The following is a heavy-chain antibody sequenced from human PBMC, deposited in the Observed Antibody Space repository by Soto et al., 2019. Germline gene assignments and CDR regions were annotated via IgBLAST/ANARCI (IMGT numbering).Heavy chain of an antibody. D-gene: IGHD6-25*01. J-gene: IGHJ6*02. V-gene: IGHV4-61*01. Sequence: QVQLQESGPGLVKPSETLSLTCTVSGGSVSSGSYYWSWIRHPPGKGLEWIGYIYYSGSTNYNPSLKSRVTISVDTSKNQFSLKLSSVTAADTAVYYCARSPGSVGYYYYYGMDVWGQGTTVTVSS. CDR1: GGSVSSGSYY. CDR2: IYYSGST. CDR3: ARSPGSVGYYYYYGMDV.